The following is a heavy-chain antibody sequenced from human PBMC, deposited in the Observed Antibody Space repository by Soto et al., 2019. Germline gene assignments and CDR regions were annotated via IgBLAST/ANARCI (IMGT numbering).Heavy chain of an antibody. J-gene: IGHJ5*02. CDR2: IYHSGST. V-gene: IGHV4-38-2*01. Sequence: PSETLSLTCAVSGYSISSGYYWGWIRQPPGKGLEWIGSIYHSGSTYYNPSLKSRVTISVDTSKNQFSLKLSSVTAADTAVYYCARVGYDFWSGYYKGNWFDPWGQGTLVT. CDR1: GYSISSGYY. CDR3: ARVGYDFWSGYYKGNWFDP. D-gene: IGHD3-3*01.